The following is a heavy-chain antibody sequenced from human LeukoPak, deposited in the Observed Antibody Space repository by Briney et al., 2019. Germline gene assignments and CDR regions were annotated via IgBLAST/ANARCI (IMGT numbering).Heavy chain of an antibody. CDR1: GFTFSSYE. CDR2: ISSSGSTI. V-gene: IGHV3-48*03. J-gene: IGHJ5*02. CDR3: ASVAEMATISA. Sequence: GGSLRLSCAASGFTFSSYEMNWVRQAPGKGLEWVSYISSSGSTIYYADSVKGRFTISRDNAKNSLYLQMNSLRAEDTAVYYCASVAEMATISAWGQGTLVTVSS. D-gene: IGHD5-24*01.